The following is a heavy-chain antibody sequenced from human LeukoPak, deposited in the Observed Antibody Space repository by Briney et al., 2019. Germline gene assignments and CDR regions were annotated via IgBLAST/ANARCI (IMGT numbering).Heavy chain of an antibody. J-gene: IGHJ4*02. CDR3: AKYPPVTMVRGVIMGYFDY. CDR2: ISGSGGST. CDR1: GFTFSSYA. D-gene: IGHD3-10*01. V-gene: IGHV3-23*01. Sequence: GGSLRLSCAASGFTFSSYAMSWVRQAPGKGLEWVSAISGSGGSTYYADSVKGRFTISRDNSKNTLYLQMNSLRAEDTAVYYYAKYPPVTMVRGVIMGYFDYWGQGTLVTVSS.